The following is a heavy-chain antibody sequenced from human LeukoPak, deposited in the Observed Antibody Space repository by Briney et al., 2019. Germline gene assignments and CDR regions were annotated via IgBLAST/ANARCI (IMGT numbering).Heavy chain of an antibody. CDR3: ARDNPDYDYIWGSYRGGDAFDI. J-gene: IGHJ3*02. CDR1: GFTFRSYW. Sequence: GGSLRLSCAATGFTFRSYWMSWVRQAQGKGVEWVANIKQDGSEKYYVDSVKGRFTISRDNAKNSLYLQMNSLRAEDTAVYYCARDNPDYDYIWGSYRGGDAFDIWGQGTMVTVSS. CDR2: IKQDGSEK. V-gene: IGHV3-7*01. D-gene: IGHD3-16*02.